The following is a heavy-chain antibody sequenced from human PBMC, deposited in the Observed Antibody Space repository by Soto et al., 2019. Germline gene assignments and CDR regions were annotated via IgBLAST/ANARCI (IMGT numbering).Heavy chain of an antibody. Sequence: GASVKVSCKASGGTFSSYTISWVRQAPGQGLEWMGWINPNSGSTNYAQKFQGWITMTRDTSISTAYMELSRLRSDDTAVYYCARGNLYGNWFDPWGQGTLVTVSS. J-gene: IGHJ5*02. D-gene: IGHD4-17*01. CDR1: GGTFSSYT. CDR2: INPNSGST. V-gene: IGHV1-2*04. CDR3: ARGNLYGNWFDP.